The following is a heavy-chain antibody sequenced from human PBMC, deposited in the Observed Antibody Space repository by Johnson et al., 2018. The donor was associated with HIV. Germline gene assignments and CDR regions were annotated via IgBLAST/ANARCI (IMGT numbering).Heavy chain of an antibody. D-gene: IGHD1-1*01. Sequence: VQLVESGGGLVQPGGSLRLSCAASGLIFSRSWIHLVRQAPGKGLVWVSRSNSDGSSTNYADSVKGRFTVSRENAKNYLYLQMNSLRAGDTAVYYCARESPGYAFDIWGQGTMVTVSS. CDR2: SNSDGSST. J-gene: IGHJ3*02. CDR1: GLIFSRSW. V-gene: IGHV3-74*01. CDR3: ARESPGYAFDI.